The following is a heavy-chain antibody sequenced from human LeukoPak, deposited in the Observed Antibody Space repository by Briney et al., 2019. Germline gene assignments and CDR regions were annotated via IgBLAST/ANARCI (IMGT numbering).Heavy chain of an antibody. CDR2: IYYSGST. Sequence: PSETLSLTCAVYGGSFSGYHWSWIRQPPGKGLEWIGYIYYSGSTNYNPSLKSRVTTSVDTSKNQFSLKLSSVTAADTAVYYCARGVGGSWDYWGQGTLVTVSS. J-gene: IGHJ4*02. D-gene: IGHD6-13*01. CDR3: ARGVGGSWDY. CDR1: GGSFSGYH. V-gene: IGHV4-59*01.